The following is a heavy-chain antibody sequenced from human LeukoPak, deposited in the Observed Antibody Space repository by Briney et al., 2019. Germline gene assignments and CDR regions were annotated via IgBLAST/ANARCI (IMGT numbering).Heavy chain of an antibody. V-gene: IGHV4-38-2*02. CDR1: GYSISSGYY. CDR2: IYHSGST. CDR3: AREGIAVAGTGFDY. D-gene: IGHD6-19*01. J-gene: IGHJ4*02. Sequence: SETLSLTCTVSGYSISSGYYWGWIRPPPGKGLEWIGSIYHSGSTYYNPSLKSRVTISVDTSKNQFSLKLSSVTAADTAVYYCAREGIAVAGTGFDYWGQGTLVTVSS.